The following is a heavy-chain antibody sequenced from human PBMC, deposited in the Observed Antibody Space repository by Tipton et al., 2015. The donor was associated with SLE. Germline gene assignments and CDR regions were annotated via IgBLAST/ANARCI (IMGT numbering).Heavy chain of an antibody. CDR2: IDHSGYT. Sequence: LRLSCAVSGYSISSGYFWGWIRQPPGKGLEWIGTIDHSGYTYYSPSLKSRVIMSADTSKNQFSLKLNSVTAADTAVYYCARAFQGYDCPHDSWGQGTLVTVSS. V-gene: IGHV4-38-2*01. CDR1: GYSISSGYF. D-gene: IGHD5-12*01. CDR3: ARAFQGYDCPHDS. J-gene: IGHJ4*02.